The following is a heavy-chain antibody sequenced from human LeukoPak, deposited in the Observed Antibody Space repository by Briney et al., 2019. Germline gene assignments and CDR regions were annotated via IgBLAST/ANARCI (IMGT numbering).Heavy chain of an antibody. CDR2: ISYDGSNK. D-gene: IGHD1-26*01. J-gene: IGHJ4*02. CDR3: ASWELLDY. CDR1: GFTFSSYA. V-gene: IGHV3-30*04. Sequence: PGRSLRLSCAASGFTFSSYAMHWVRQAPGKGLEWVAVISYDGSNKYYADSVKGRFTISRDNSKNTLYLQMNSLRAEDTAVYYCASWELLDYWGQGTLVAVSS.